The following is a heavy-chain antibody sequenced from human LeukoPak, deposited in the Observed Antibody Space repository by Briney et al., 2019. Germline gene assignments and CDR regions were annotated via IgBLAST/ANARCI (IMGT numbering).Heavy chain of an antibody. D-gene: IGHD2-21*02. Sequence: QTGGCLRLSCAASGFSFSNNDMHWVRQAPGKGLEWVAFIQYDGSHEHYIESVKGRFTVSRDNSKNTVYMEMNSLRVDDTAVYFCAKEIRVVTAILYFDHWGQGSLVTVSS. CDR1: GFSFSNND. J-gene: IGHJ4*01. CDR3: AKEIRVVTAILYFDH. V-gene: IGHV3-30*02. CDR2: IQYDGSHE.